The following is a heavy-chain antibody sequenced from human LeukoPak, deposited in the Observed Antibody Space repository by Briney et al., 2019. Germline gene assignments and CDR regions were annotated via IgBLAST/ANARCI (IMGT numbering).Heavy chain of an antibody. Sequence: SETLSLTCIVSGGSTSSSSYYWGWIRQPPRKGLEWIGSIYYSGSTYYNPSLKSRVTISVDTSNNQFSLKVRSVTAADTAVYYCARRPINYRAFDYWGQGTLVTVS. V-gene: IGHV4-39*01. J-gene: IGHJ4*02. D-gene: IGHD5-12*01. CDR2: IYYSGST. CDR1: GGSTSSSSYY. CDR3: ARRPINYRAFDY.